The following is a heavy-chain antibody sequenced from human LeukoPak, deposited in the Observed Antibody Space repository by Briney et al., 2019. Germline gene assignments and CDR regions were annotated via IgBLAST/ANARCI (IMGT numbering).Heavy chain of an antibody. D-gene: IGHD2-15*01. J-gene: IGHJ4*02. V-gene: IGHV1-8*01. CDR3: ARVRCSGGSCYFDY. Sequence: ASVKPSCKPSRYTFTSYDINWVRKATGQGLEAMGWMNPNSGNTGYAQKFQGRVTITRNTSISTAYMELRSLRSEDRAVYYCARVRCSGGSCYFDYWGQGTVVTVSS. CDR1: RYTFTSYD. CDR2: MNPNSGNT.